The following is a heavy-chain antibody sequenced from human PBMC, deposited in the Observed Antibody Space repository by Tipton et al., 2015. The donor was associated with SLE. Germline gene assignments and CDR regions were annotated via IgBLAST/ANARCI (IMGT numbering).Heavy chain of an antibody. Sequence: TLSLTCTVSGGSISSYYWSWIRQPAGKGLEWIGHIYTSGSTNYNPSLKSRVTMSVDTSKNQFSLKLSSVTAADTAVYYCARHDGIVVGAPFDYWGQGTLVTVSS. V-gene: IGHV4-4*07. CDR3: ARHDGIVVGAPFDY. CDR1: GGSISSYY. J-gene: IGHJ4*02. CDR2: IYTSGST. D-gene: IGHD1-26*01.